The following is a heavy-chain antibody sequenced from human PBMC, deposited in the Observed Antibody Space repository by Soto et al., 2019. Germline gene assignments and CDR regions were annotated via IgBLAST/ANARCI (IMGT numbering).Heavy chain of an antibody. V-gene: IGHV3-11*06. D-gene: IGHD6-6*01. Sequence: QVQLVESGGGLVKPGGSLRLSCAASGFTFSDYYMSWIRQAPGKGLEWVSYISSSSSYTNYADSVKGRFTISRDNAKNSLYLQMTSLRAEDTAVYYCARTLSSSSTRPLYYYYGMDVWGQGTTVTVSS. J-gene: IGHJ6*02. CDR1: GFTFSDYY. CDR2: ISSSSSYT. CDR3: ARTLSSSSTRPLYYYYGMDV.